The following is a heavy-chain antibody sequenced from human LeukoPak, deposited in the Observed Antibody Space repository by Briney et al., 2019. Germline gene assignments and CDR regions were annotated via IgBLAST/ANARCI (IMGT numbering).Heavy chain of an antibody. CDR2: INGRGGST. CDR3: AKGGAAAGPDY. V-gene: IGHV3-23*01. CDR1: GFTFSSYG. D-gene: IGHD6-13*01. Sequence: GGSLRLSCAASGFTFSSYGMHWVRQAPGKGLEWVSAINGRGGSTYYADSVKGRFTISRDNSKNTLYLQMNSLRAEDAAVYYCAKGGAAAGPDYWGQGTLVTVSS. J-gene: IGHJ4*02.